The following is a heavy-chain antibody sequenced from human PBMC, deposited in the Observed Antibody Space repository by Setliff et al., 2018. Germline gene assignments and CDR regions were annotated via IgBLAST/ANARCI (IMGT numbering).Heavy chain of an antibody. Sequence: SETLSLTCAAYGGTFSYYYWTWIRQPPGKGLEWIGEINHRGSTNYNPSLKSRATISIDTSKDQFSLKLISMSAADTAVYFCARGRNIAARLLDSWGQGALVTVSS. CDR2: INHRGST. V-gene: IGHV4-34*01. CDR1: GGTFSYYY. J-gene: IGHJ4*02. CDR3: ARGRNIAARLLDS. D-gene: IGHD6-6*01.